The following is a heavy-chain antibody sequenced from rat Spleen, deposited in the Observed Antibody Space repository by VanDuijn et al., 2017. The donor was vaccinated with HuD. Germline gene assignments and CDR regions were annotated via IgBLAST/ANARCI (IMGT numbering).Heavy chain of an antibody. CDR2: INKDSSTI. CDR1: GFNFNDYW. J-gene: IGHJ2*01. Sequence: EVKLVESGGGLVQPGRSLKLSCAASGFNFNDYWMGWVRQAPGKGLERIGEINKDSSTIKYTPSLKDRFTISRDNAQNTLYLQMSKLGSEDTAIYYCASHNSGYFDYWGQGVMVTVSS. D-gene: IGHD4-3*01. V-gene: IGHV4-2*01. CDR3: ASHNSGYFDY.